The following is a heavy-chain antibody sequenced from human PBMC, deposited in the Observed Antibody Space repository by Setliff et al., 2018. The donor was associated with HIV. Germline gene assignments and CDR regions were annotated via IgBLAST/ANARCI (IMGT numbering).Heavy chain of an antibody. J-gene: IGHJ4*02. V-gene: IGHV1-46*01. CDR3: ARGSRITVVAILTYSRFDY. Sequence: GASVKVSCKASGYTFINNYIHWVRQAPGQGLEWMGLINPTGDITFYPQKFQARVTMTRDTSTSTVYMELSSLRSEDTAVYFCARGSRITVVAILTYSRFDYWGQGTLVTVSS. D-gene: IGHD2-15*01. CDR1: GYTFINNY. CDR2: INPTGDIT.